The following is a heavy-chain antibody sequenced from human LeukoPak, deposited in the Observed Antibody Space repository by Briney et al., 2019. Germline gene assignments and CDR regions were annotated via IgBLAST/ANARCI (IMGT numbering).Heavy chain of an antibody. CDR1: GFTFSNYA. V-gene: IGHV3-23*01. D-gene: IGHD2-2*01. CDR3: AKVRHGYCSRSSYSCFDY. Sequence: GGSLRHSCAASGFTFSNYAMSCVRQAPGRGLEWVSALSVTGGSTYYADSVKDRFSISRDISTNTLYLQMNSLTAEDTAVYFCAKVRHGYCSRSSYSCFDYWRQGTLVTVSS. CDR2: LSVTGGST. J-gene: IGHJ4*02.